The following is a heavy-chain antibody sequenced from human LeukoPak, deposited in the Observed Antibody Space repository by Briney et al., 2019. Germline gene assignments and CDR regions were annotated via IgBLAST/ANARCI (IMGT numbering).Heavy chain of an antibody. CDR2: IHPSDGDT. V-gene: IGHV1-46*01. Sequence: ASVKVSCKASGYSFTSCLMHWVRHAPGQGFQCMRKIHPSDGDTNYAQRFQARDTITRNTSTTTVYMEVSSLRSEDTAVYYCARDLHGGWTWDYWGQGTLLTVSS. D-gene: IGHD6-19*01. CDR3: ARDLHGGWTWDY. CDR1: GYSFTSCL. J-gene: IGHJ4*02.